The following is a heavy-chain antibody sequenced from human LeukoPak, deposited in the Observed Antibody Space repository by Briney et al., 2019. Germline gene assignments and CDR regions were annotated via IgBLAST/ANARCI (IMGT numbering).Heavy chain of an antibody. CDR3: AGSLGPLTEY. Sequence: ASVNVSCKASGYTFTSYYMHWVRQAPGQGLEWMGIINPSGGSTSYAQKFQGRVTMTRDASTSTVYMELSSLRSEDTAVYYCAGSLGPLTEYWGQGTLVTVSS. CDR1: GYTFTSYY. J-gene: IGHJ4*02. D-gene: IGHD7-27*01. CDR2: INPSGGST. V-gene: IGHV1-46*01.